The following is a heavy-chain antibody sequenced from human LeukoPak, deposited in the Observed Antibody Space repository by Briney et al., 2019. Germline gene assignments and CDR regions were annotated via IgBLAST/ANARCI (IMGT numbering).Heavy chain of an antibody. CDR3: AKVDAGDGSYYFDS. CDR2: ISFDGSSQ. J-gene: IGHJ4*02. CDR1: GFTFSSYS. D-gene: IGHD6-13*01. V-gene: IGHV3-30*18. Sequence: GGSLRLSCAASGFTFSSYSMNWVRQAPGKGLEWVAGISFDGSSQYYADSVKGRFTISRDNSQKTLYLHMNSLRPEDTAVYYCAKVDAGDGSYYFDSWGQGTLVTVSS.